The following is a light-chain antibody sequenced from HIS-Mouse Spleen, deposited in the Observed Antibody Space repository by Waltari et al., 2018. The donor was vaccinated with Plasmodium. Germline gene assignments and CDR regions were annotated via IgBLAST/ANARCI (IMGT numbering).Light chain of an antibody. Sequence: SYELTQPLSVSVALGQTARITCGGNNIGSKNVHWYQQQPGQAPVLVLYRDSNRPSGIPERFSGSNSGNTATLTISRAQAGDEADYYCQVWDSSTVVFGGGTKLTVL. CDR2: RDS. V-gene: IGLV3-9*01. CDR1: NIGSKN. CDR3: QVWDSSTVV. J-gene: IGLJ2*01.